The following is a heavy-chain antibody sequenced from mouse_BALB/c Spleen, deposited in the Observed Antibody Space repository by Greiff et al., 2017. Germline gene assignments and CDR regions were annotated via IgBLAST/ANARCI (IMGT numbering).Heavy chain of an antibody. D-gene: IGHD1-1*01. Sequence: EVQLQQSGPGLVKPSQSLSLTCTVTGYSITSDYAWNWIRQFPGNKLEWMGYISYSGSTSYNPSLKSRISITRDTSKNQFFLQLNSVTTEDTATYYCASYGSSFLSYWYFDVWGAGTTVTVSS. V-gene: IGHV3-2*02. CDR3: ASYGSSFLSYWYFDV. J-gene: IGHJ1*01. CDR2: ISYSGST. CDR1: GYSITSDYA.